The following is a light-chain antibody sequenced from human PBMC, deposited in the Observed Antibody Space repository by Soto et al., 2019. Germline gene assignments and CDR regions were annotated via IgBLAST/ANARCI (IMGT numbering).Light chain of an antibody. J-gene: IGKJ2*01. CDR2: AAS. V-gene: IGKV1-39*01. Sequence: DIQMTQSPSSLSASVGDRVTITCRASQSISTYLNWFQQKPGKAPKLLIYAASSLQSGVQSRFSGSGSGTDVTLTISSLQPEDFATYYCQQTFNTPYTFGQGTKLEIK. CDR3: QQTFNTPYT. CDR1: QSISTY.